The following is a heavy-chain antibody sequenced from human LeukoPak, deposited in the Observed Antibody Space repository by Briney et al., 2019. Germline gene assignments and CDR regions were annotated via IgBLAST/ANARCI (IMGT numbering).Heavy chain of an antibody. J-gene: IGHJ4*02. CDR2: IYYSGST. CDR1: GGSISSNSYY. V-gene: IGHV4-39*01. D-gene: IGHD2-2*01. CDR3: ARHIVVVPAAHYYFDY. Sequence: SETLSLTCTVSGGSISSNSYYWGWIRQPPGKGLEWIGSIYYSGSTYYNPSLKSRVTISVDTSKNQFSLKLSSVTAADTAVYYCARHIVVVPAAHYYFDYWGQGTLVTVSS.